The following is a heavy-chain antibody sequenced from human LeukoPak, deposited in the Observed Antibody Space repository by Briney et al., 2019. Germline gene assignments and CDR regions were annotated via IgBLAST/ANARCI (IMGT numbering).Heavy chain of an antibody. Sequence: SETLSLTCAAYGGSFSGYYWSWIRQPPGKGLEWIGEINHSGSTNYNPSLKSRVTISVDTSKDQFSLKLRSVTAADTAVYYCAREAPISDSGNYYKSLGYWGQGTLVTVSS. CDR2: INHSGST. CDR3: AREAPISDSGNYYKSLGY. J-gene: IGHJ4*02. CDR1: GGSFSGYY. D-gene: IGHD3-10*01. V-gene: IGHV4-34*01.